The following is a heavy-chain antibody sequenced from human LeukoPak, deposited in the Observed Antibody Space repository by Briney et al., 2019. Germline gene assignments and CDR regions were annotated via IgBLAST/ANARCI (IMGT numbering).Heavy chain of an antibody. J-gene: IGHJ6*02. CDR1: GGSISSYY. D-gene: IGHD6-13*01. CDR2: IYYSGST. CDR3: ARAGYSSSWDYYYYYGMDV. Sequence: SETLSLTCTVSGGSISSYYWSWIRQPPGKGLEWIGYIYYSGSTNYNPSLKSRVTISVDTSKNQFSLKLSSVTAADTAVYYCARAGYSSSWDYYYYYGMDVWGQGTTVTLSS. V-gene: IGHV4-59*01.